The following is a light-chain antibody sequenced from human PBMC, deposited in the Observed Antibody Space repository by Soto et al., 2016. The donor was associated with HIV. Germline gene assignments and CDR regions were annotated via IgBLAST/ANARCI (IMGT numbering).Light chain of an antibody. CDR2: DDS. CDR3: QVWDVSSDHVV. CDR1: NVGSKS. V-gene: IGLV3-21*03. Sequence: SYVLTQPPSLSVAPRKTARITCGGNNVGSKSVHWYQQKTGQAPVLVVYDDSDRPSGIPERFSGSNSGSTATLTISRVEAGDEADYYCQVWDVSSDHVVFGGGTKLTVL. J-gene: IGLJ2*01.